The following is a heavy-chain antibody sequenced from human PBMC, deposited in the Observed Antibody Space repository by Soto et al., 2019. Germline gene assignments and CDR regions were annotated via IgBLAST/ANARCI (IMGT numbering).Heavy chain of an antibody. Sequence: ASVKVSCEASGYTFTSYDINWVRQATGQGLEWMGWMNPNSGNTGHAQKFQGRVTMTRNTSISTAYMELSSLRSEDTAVYYCARGSTSTTVTTSDYWGQGTLVTVSS. CDR3: ARGSTSTTVTTSDY. CDR1: GYTFTSYD. CDR2: MNPNSGNT. J-gene: IGHJ4*02. V-gene: IGHV1-8*01. D-gene: IGHD4-17*01.